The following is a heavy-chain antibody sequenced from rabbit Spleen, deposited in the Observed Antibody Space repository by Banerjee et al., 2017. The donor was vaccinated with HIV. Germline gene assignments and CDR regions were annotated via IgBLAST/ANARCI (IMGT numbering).Heavy chain of an antibody. Sequence: QLKESGGGLVQPGGSLTLSCKISGFTISNYNMGWVRQAPGKGLEWIGDIYPVFGITNYANSVKGRFTISSDNAQNTVDLQMNSLTAADTATYFCARDTGTSFSSYGMDLWGPGTLVTVS. CDR1: GFTISNYN. D-gene: IGHD7-1*01. CDR2: IYPVFGIT. J-gene: IGHJ6*01. V-gene: IGHV1S7*01. CDR3: ARDTGTSFSSYGMDL.